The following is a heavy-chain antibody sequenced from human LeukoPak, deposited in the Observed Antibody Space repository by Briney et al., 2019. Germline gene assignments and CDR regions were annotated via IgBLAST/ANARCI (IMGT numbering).Heavy chain of an antibody. CDR1: GFTFSSYW. CDR3: ARDRVGDFWSGSKTQGDAFDI. Sequence: GGSLRLSCAASGFTFSSYWMSWVRQAPGKGLEGVANIKQDGSEKYYVDSVKGRFTISRDNAKNSLYLQMNSLRAEDTAVYYCARDRVGDFWSGSKTQGDAFDIWGQGTMVTVSS. J-gene: IGHJ3*02. D-gene: IGHD3-3*01. CDR2: IKQDGSEK. V-gene: IGHV3-7*01.